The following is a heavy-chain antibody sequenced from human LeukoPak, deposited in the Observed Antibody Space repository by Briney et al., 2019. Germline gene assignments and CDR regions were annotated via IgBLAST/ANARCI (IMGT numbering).Heavy chain of an antibody. D-gene: IGHD7-27*01. CDR1: GFTFSSYG. CDR2: VSNDGRNI. V-gene: IGHV3-30*03. Sequence: GGSLRLSCAASGFTFSSYGMHWVRQAPGKGLEWVTTVSNDGRNIFYTDSVKGRFTITRDNSKDTLYLQMNSLRIEDTALYYCARHWGFDYWGQGALVTVSS. CDR3: ARHWGFDY. J-gene: IGHJ4*02.